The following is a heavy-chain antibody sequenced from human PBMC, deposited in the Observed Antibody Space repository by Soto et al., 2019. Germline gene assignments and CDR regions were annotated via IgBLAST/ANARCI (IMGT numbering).Heavy chain of an antibody. V-gene: IGHV3-15*01. CDR1: GFTFSSYA. J-gene: IGHJ4*02. CDR3: TLHVVVVTSIHNYFNY. CDR2: IKSKTDGEAT. Sequence: GGSLRLSCAASGFTFSSYATSWVRQAPGKGLEWVGRIKSKTDGEATDYAAPVKGRFSISRDDSKNTMFLQMNSLQIEDTAIYYCTLHVVVVTSIHNYFNYWGQGTRVTVSS. D-gene: IGHD2-21*02.